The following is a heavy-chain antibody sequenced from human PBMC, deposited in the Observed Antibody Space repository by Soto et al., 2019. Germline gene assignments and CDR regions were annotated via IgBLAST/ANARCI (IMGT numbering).Heavy chain of an antibody. CDR3: TRVLNTNFGVAFKYGMDV. CDR1: GFTFGDYA. D-gene: IGHD3-3*01. Sequence: SLRLSCTASGFTFGDYAMSWFHQAPGKGLEWVGFIRSKAYGGTTEYAASVKGRFTISRDDSKSIAYLQMNSLKTEDTAVYYCTRVLNTNFGVAFKYGMDVWGQGTTVTVSS. V-gene: IGHV3-49*03. CDR2: IRSKAYGGTT. J-gene: IGHJ6*02.